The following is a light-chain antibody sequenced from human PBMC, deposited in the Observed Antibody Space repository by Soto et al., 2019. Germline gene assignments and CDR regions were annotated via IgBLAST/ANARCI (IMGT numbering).Light chain of an antibody. Sequence: DIQMTQSPSTLSAYVGDRVTITCRASQSISSWLAWYQQKPGKAPKHLIYKASSLESGVPSRFSGSGSGTEFTLTISSLQPDDFATYYCQQYNSYRTFGQGTKVDIK. V-gene: IGKV1-5*03. CDR3: QQYNSYRT. CDR2: KAS. J-gene: IGKJ1*01. CDR1: QSISSW.